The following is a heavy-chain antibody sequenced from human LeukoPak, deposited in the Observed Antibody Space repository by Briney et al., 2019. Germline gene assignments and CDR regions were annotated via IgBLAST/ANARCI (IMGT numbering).Heavy chain of an antibody. CDR2: INHSGST. V-gene: IGHV4-34*01. J-gene: IGHJ4*02. CDR1: GGSFSGYY. CDR3: AGEAYSYGFVDY. D-gene: IGHD5-18*01. Sequence: SETLSLTCAVYGGSFSGYYWSWIRQPPGKGLEWIWEINHSGSTNYNPSLKSRVTISVDTSKNQFSLKLSSVTAADTAVYYCAGEAYSYGFVDYWGQGTLVTVSS.